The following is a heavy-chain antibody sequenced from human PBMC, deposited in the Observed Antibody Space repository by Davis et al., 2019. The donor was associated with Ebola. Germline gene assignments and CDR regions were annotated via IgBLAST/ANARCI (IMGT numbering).Heavy chain of an antibody. CDR1: GFTFSSYW. J-gene: IGHJ4*02. CDR2: IKGDGTNK. CDR3: VRDRGWLQHDF. D-gene: IGHD5-24*01. V-gene: IGHV3-7*01. Sequence: GESLKISCAASGFTFSSYWMTWVRQAPGKGLEWVAYIKGDGTNKNYVDSVKGRFTISRDNAKNSLSLQMNSLRAEDTAVYYCVRDRGWLQHDFWGQGTLVNVSS.